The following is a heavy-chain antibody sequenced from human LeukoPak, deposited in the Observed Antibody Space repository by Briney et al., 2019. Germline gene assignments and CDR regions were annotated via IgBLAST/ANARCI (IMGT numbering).Heavy chain of an antibody. CDR3: AKEFDSGGYGANFDS. D-gene: IGHD3-10*01. Sequence: GGSLRLSCTGSKFTFSNYGMQWARQAPGKGLEWVAVVSAHGTTKYYADSVKGRFTISRDNSRNTMYLQMNSLRAEDTAVYYCAKEFDSGGYGANFDSWGQGTLVTVSS. CDR1: KFTFSNYG. J-gene: IGHJ4*02. V-gene: IGHV3-30*18. CDR2: VSAHGTTK.